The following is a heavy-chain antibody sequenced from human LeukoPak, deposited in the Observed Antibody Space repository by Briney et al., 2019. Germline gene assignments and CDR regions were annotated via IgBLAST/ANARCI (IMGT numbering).Heavy chain of an antibody. Sequence: GASVKVSCKASGYTFTSYDINWARQATGQGLEWMGWMNPNSGNTGYAQKFQGRVTMTRNTSISTAYMELSSLRSEDTAVYYCARGPEYSSSSGLWGYYYYYMDVWGKGTTVTVSS. J-gene: IGHJ6*03. CDR1: GYTFTSYD. V-gene: IGHV1-8*01. D-gene: IGHD6-6*01. CDR3: ARGPEYSSSSGLWGYYYYYMDV. CDR2: MNPNSGNT.